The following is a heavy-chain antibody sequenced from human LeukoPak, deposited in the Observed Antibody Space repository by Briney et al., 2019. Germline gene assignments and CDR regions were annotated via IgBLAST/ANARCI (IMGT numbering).Heavy chain of an antibody. CDR3: ARGGVPAAHDY. J-gene: IGHJ4*02. D-gene: IGHD2-2*01. V-gene: IGHV3-74*01. CDR1: GFTFSNHW. Sequence: GGSLRLSCTASGFTFSNHWMHWVRQAPGKGLVWVSHINNDDSSTSYPDSVKGRFTISRDNAKNTLYLHMNSLRAEDTAVYYCARGGVPAAHDYWGQGTLVTVSS. CDR2: INNDDSST.